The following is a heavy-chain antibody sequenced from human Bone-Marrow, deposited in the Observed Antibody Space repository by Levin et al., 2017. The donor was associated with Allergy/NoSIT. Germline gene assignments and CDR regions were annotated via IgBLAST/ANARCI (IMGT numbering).Heavy chain of an antibody. CDR1: GGSISSNW. CDR2: IYHSGTP. CDR3: ARSTIADIASVGDDAFDI. V-gene: IGHV4/OR15-8*01. D-gene: IGHD6-13*01. Sequence: SETLSLTCGVSGGSISSNWWSWVRQPPGKGLEWIGEIYHSGTPNYNPSLKSRVAMSVDKSKTQFSLNVTSVTAADTAVYYCARSTIADIASVGDDAFDIWGQGTMVTVSS. J-gene: IGHJ3*02.